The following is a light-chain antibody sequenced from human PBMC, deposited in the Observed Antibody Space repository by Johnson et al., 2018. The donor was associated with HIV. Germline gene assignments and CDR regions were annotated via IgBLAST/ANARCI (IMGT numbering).Light chain of an antibody. V-gene: IGLV1-51*02. CDR2: ENE. CDR1: SSNIGKNS. J-gene: IGLJ1*01. CDR3: GTWDSSLSAGV. Sequence: QSVLTQPPSVSAAPGQKVTISCSGSSSNIGKNSVSWYQQLPGTAPKLLISENEKRPSGIPDRFSGSKSGTSATLGITGLQTVDEADYYCGTWDSSLSAGVFGTGTKVTGL.